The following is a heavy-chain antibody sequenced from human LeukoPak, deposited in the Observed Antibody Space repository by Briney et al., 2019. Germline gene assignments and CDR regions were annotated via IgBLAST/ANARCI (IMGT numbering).Heavy chain of an antibody. CDR2: INHSGST. J-gene: IGHJ4*02. CDR3: ARGKAAVAGILIDY. V-gene: IGHV4-34*01. Sequence: PSETLSLTCAVYGGSFSGYYWSWIRQPPGKGLEWIGEINHSGSTNYNPSLKSRVTKSVDTSKNQFSLKLSSVTAADTAVYYCARGKAAVAGILIDYWGQGTLVTVSS. D-gene: IGHD6-19*01. CDR1: GGSFSGYY.